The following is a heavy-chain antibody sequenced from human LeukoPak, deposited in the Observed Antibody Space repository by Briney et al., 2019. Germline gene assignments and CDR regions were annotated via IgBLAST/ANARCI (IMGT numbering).Heavy chain of an antibody. CDR1: GFTFSSNA. CDR2: ISGSLGST. V-gene: IGHV3-23*01. Sequence: GGSLRLSCAASGFTFSSNAMSWVRQAPGKRLEWVSGISGSLGSTFYADSVKGRFTISRDNSKNTLYLQMNSLRAEDTAVYYCAKDRSPFDYWGQGTLVTVSS. J-gene: IGHJ4*02. CDR3: AKDRSPFDY.